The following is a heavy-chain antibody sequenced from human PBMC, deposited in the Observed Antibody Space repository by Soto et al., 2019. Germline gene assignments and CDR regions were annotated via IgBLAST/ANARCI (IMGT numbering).Heavy chain of an antibody. Sequence: GGSLRLSCAASGFTFSSYDMSWVRQAPGKGLEWVSSINGFGFSTYYADSVKGRFTASRDNSRNTLYLQMSSLRADDMAVYYCAKRLKSRAYYYPMDVWGQGTTVTVSS. CDR3: AKRLKSRAYYYPMDV. CDR1: GFTFSSYD. CDR2: INGFGFST. J-gene: IGHJ6*02. D-gene: IGHD3-22*01. V-gene: IGHV3-23*01.